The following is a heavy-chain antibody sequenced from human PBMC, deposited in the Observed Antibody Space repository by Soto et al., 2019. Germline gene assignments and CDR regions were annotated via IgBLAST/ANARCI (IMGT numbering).Heavy chain of an antibody. CDR1: GGSISSGGYY. Sequence: SLTCTVSGGSISSGGYYWSWIRQHPGKGLEWIGYIYYSGSTYYNPSLKSRVTISVDTSKNQFSLKLSSVTAADTAVYYCARDTHSHYYYYGMDVWGQGTTVTVS. J-gene: IGHJ6*02. D-gene: IGHD2-15*01. CDR3: ARDTHSHYYYYGMDV. CDR2: IYYSGST. V-gene: IGHV4-31*03.